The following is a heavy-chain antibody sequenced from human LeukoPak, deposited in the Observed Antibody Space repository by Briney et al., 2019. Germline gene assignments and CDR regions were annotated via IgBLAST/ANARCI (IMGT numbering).Heavy chain of an antibody. J-gene: IGHJ4*02. D-gene: IGHD2-2*01. CDR1: GGSISSYY. CDR2: IHYSGST. Sequence: PSETLSLTCTVSGGSISSYYWSWIRQPPGKGLEWIGYIHYSGSTSYSPSLNSRVTISVDTSKNHFSLNLSSVTAADTALYYCARGPTASNFDFRGQGTLVIVSS. CDR3: ARGPTASNFDF. V-gene: IGHV4-59*08.